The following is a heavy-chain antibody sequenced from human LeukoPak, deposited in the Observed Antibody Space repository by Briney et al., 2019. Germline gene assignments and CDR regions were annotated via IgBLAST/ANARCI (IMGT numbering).Heavy chain of an antibody. Sequence: GGSLRLSCSASGFDFSRFAMTWVRHLPGKGLDWVSTISGNGHQTYYGDSVKGRFSVSRYNSKNILYLQMDSLRADDSALYYCAKQRNECDGIGFFIPFGCWGQGTLVTVSS. CDR2: ISGNGHQT. J-gene: IGHJ4*02. CDR1: GFDFSRFA. D-gene: IGHD3-22*01. CDR3: AKQRNECDGIGFFIPFGC. V-gene: IGHV3-23*01.